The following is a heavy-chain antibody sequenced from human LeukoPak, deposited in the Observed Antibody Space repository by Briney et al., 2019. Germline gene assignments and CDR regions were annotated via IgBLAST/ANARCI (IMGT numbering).Heavy chain of an antibody. D-gene: IGHD6-13*01. V-gene: IGHV3-23*01. J-gene: IGHJ4*02. CDR2: IRSGGGSS. Sequence: GGSLRLSCAASGFTFSSHDMSWVRQAPGKGLEWVSAIRSGGGSSFYADPVKGRFTISRDNPKNTLYLQMNSLRAEDTAVYYCSKGPPFSSSWYFDYWAQGTLVTVSS. CDR3: SKGPPFSSSWYFDY. CDR1: GFTFSSHD.